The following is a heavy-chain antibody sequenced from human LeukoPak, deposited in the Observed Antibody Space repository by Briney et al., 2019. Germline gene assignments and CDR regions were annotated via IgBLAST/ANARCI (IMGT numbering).Heavy chain of an antibody. V-gene: IGHV4-59*01. Sequence: PSETLSLTCTVSGGSSSSYYWSWIRQPPGKGLEWIGYIYYSGSTNYNPSLKSRVTISVDTSKNQFSLKLSSVPAADTAVYYCASSGRDGYTLDYWGQGTMVTVSS. CDR2: IYYSGST. D-gene: IGHD5-24*01. CDR3: ASSGRDGYTLDY. J-gene: IGHJ4*02. CDR1: GGSSSSYY.